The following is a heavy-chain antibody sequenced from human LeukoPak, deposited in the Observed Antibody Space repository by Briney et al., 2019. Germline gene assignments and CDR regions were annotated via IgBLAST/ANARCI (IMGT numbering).Heavy chain of an antibody. CDR2: IYYSGST. CDR1: GGSFSGYY. V-gene: IGHV4-59*08. Sequence: SETLSLTCAVYGGSFSGYYWSWIRQPPGKGLEWIGYIYYSGSTNYNPSLKSRVTISVDTSKNQFSLKLSSVTAADTAVYYCARHAFGFDYWGQGTLVTVSS. J-gene: IGHJ4*02. D-gene: IGHD3-16*01. CDR3: ARHAFGFDY.